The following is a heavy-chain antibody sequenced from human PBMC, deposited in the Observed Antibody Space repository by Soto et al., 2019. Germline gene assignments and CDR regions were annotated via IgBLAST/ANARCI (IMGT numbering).Heavy chain of an antibody. CDR1: GGSISSSSYY. CDR2: IYYSGST. CDR3: ARGSGSYYFLRPGLFDP. D-gene: IGHD3-10*01. J-gene: IGHJ5*02. V-gene: IGHV4-39*01. Sequence: SEALSLTCTVSGGSISSSSYYCGWIRQPPGKGLEWIGSIYYSGSTYYNPSLKSRVTISVDTSKNQFSLKLSSVTAADTAVYYCARGSGSYYFLRPGLFDPWGQRTMRTVSS.